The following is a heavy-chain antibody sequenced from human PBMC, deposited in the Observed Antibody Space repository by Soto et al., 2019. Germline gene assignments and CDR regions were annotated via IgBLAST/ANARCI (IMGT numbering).Heavy chain of an antibody. D-gene: IGHD3-10*01. Sequence: EVQLLESGGDLVQPGGSLRLSCAASGFTFSSYAMTWVRQAPGKGLEWVSSISASGGSTYFADSVKGRFTISRDSSKNMVSLQMSSLTAEDTAVYYCAKTLSESSGVGEYWGQGTLVTVSS. CDR2: ISASGGST. J-gene: IGHJ4*02. CDR3: AKTLSESSGVGEY. CDR1: GFTFSSYA. V-gene: IGHV3-23*01.